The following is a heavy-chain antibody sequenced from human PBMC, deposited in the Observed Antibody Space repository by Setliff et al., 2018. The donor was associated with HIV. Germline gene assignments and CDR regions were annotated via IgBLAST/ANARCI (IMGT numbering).Heavy chain of an antibody. CDR2: INPSNDAT. CDR1: GGSFTSYG. D-gene: IGHD6-6*01. Sequence: ASVKVSCKASGGSFTSYGLSWVRQAPGQGFEWVGIINPSNDATTYAQKFKGRVTMVSDTSTSTVYMELRTLRSEDTAGYYCAREHGTSSLKDWGQGTLVTVSS. J-gene: IGHJ4*02. V-gene: IGHV1-46*01. CDR3: AREHGTSSLKD.